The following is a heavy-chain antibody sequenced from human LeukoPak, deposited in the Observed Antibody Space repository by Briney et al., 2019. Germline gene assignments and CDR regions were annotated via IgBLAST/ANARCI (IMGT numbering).Heavy chain of an antibody. V-gene: IGHV1-24*01. D-gene: IGHD2-21*02. CDR2: FDPEDGET. J-gene: IGHJ6*02. Sequence: ASVKVSCKVSGYTLTELSMHWVRQAPGKGLEWMGGFDPEDGETIYAQKFQGRVTMTEDTSTDTAYMELSSLRSEDTAVYYCARDDCGGDCYTYYYYGMDVWGQGTTVTVSS. CDR1: GYTLTELS. CDR3: ARDDCGGDCYTYYYYGMDV.